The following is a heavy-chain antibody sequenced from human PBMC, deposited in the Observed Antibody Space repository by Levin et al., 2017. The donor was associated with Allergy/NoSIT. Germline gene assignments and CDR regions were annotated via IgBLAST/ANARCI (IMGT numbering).Heavy chain of an antibody. J-gene: IGHJ4*02. Sequence: GGSLRLSCAASGFTFSSYTMNWVRQAPGKGLEWVSSISSGGSTVYYADSVKGRFTISRDNAKNSLYLQMNSLRAEDTAVYYGSRDRLGNYNFDYWGQGTLVTVSS. CDR2: ISSGGSTV. CDR1: GFTFSSYT. D-gene: IGHD5-24*01. CDR3: SRDRLGNYNFDY. V-gene: IGHV3-48*01.